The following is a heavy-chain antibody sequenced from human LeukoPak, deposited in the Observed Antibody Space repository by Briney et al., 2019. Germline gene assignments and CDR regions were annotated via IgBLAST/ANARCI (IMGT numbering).Heavy chain of an antibody. V-gene: IGHV1-2*02. CDR1: GYTFTEYN. J-gene: IGHJ4*02. Sequence: ASVKVSCKASGYTFTEYNIHWVRQAPGLGREWMGWINPNSGGTNYAQKFQGRVTMTRDTSINTAYMEVSRLSSDDTAVYYCARPTLRVSGSFHSWGQGTLVTVSS. CDR3: ARPTLRVSGSFHS. CDR2: INPNSGGT. D-gene: IGHD1-26*01.